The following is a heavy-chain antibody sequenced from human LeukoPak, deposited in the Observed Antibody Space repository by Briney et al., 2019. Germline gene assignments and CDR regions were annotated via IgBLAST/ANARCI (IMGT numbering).Heavy chain of an antibody. CDR2: INHSGST. J-gene: IGHJ5*02. Sequence: PSEALSLTCAVYGGSFSGYYWSWIRQPPGKGLEWIGEINHSGSTNYNPSLKSRVTISVDTSKNQFSLKLSSVTAADTAVYYCARSFAVFPRRWFDPWGQGTLVTVSS. CDR3: ARSFAVFPRRWFDP. CDR1: GGSFSGYY. D-gene: IGHD2-8*01. V-gene: IGHV4-34*01.